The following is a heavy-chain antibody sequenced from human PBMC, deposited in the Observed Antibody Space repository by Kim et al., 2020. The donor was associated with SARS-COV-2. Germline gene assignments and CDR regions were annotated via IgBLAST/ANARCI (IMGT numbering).Heavy chain of an antibody. CDR3: ASCLGYCSGGSDY. V-gene: IGHV3-21*01. D-gene: IGHD2-15*01. J-gene: IGHJ4*02. Sequence: EDSVKGRFTIPRDNAKNSLYLQMNSLRAEDTAVYYCASCLGYCSGGSDYWGQGTLVTVSS.